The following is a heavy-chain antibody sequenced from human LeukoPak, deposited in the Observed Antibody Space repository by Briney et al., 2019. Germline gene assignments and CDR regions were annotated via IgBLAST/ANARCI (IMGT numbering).Heavy chain of an antibody. J-gene: IGHJ4*02. Sequence: SVKVSCKASGFTFTSSAVQWVRQARGQCLEWIGWIVVGSGNTNYPQKFRERVTITRDMSTSTAYMELSSLRSEDTAVYYCAAFRDDILTGYLDYWGQGTLVTVSS. CDR1: GFTFTSSA. V-gene: IGHV1-58*01. CDR3: AAFRDDILTGYLDY. CDR2: IVVGSGNT. D-gene: IGHD3-9*01.